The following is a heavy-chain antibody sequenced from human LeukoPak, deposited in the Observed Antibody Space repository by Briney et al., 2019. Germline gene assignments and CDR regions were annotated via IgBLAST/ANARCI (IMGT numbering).Heavy chain of an antibody. J-gene: IGHJ4*02. CDR2: IRSKANSYAT. Sequence: GGSLRLSCAASGFTFSGSAVHWVRQASGKGLEWVGRIRSKANSYATAYAASVKGRFTISRDDSKNTAYLQMNSLKTEDTAVYYCTTMKDSSSSPSDYWGQGTLVTVSS. D-gene: IGHD6-6*01. CDR1: GFTFSGSA. V-gene: IGHV3-73*01. CDR3: TTMKDSSSSPSDY.